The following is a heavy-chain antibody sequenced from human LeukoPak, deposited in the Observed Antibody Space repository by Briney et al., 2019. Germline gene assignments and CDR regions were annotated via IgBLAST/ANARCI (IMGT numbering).Heavy chain of an antibody. CDR2: IYTSGST. CDR1: GGSISSGSYY. D-gene: IGHD2-21*01. J-gene: IGHJ5*02. Sequence: PSETLSLTCTVSGGSISSGSYYWSWIRQPAGKGLEWIGRIYTSGSTNYNPSLKSRVTMSVDTSKNQFSLKLSSVTAADTAVYYCARDRVSLIFDPWGQGTLVTVSS. CDR3: ARDRVSLIFDP. V-gene: IGHV4-61*02.